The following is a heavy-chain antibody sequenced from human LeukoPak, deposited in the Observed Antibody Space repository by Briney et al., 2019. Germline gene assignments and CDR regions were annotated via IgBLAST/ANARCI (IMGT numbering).Heavy chain of an antibody. V-gene: IGHV3-21*01. Sequence: GGSLRLSCAASGFTFSSYSMNWVRQAPGKGVEWVSSISSSSSYIYYSDSVKGRFTISRDNAKNSLYLQMNSLRAEDTAVYYCARAMKWELLDDAFDIWGQGTMVTVSS. CDR1: GFTFSSYS. CDR3: ARAMKWELLDDAFDI. J-gene: IGHJ3*02. CDR2: ISSSSSYI. D-gene: IGHD1-26*01.